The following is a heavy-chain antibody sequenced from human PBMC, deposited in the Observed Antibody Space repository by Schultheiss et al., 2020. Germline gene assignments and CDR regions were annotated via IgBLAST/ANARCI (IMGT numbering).Heavy chain of an antibody. CDR1: GFTFSNAW. Sequence: GESLKISCAASGFTFSNAWMSWVRQAPGKGLEWVGRIKSKTDGGTTDYAAPVKGRFTISRDDSKNTLYLQMNSLKTEDTAVYYCTTDIMITFGGVIVISGAFDIWGQGTMVTVSS. D-gene: IGHD3-16*02. V-gene: IGHV3-15*01. CDR3: TTDIMITFGGVIVISGAFDI. J-gene: IGHJ3*02. CDR2: IKSKTDGGTT.